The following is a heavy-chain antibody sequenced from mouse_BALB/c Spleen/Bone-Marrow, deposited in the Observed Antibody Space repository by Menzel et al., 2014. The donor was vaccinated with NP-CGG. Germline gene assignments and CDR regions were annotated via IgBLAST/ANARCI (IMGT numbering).Heavy chain of an antibody. CDR1: GFSLVSYG. D-gene: IGHD2-14*01. Sequence: VQLQQSGPGLVAPSQSLPISCTVSGFSLVSYGVHWVRQPPGKGLEWLGVIWAGGSTNYNSALMSRLSISKDNSKSQVFLKMNSLQTDDTAIYYCAREDFRYDSFDYWGQGTTLTVSS. V-gene: IGHV2-9*02. CDR3: AREDFRYDSFDY. J-gene: IGHJ2*01. CDR2: IWAGGST.